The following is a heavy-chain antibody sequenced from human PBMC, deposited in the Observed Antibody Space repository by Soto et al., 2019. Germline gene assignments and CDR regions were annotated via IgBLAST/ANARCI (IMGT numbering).Heavy chain of an antibody. V-gene: IGHV3-43*01. CDR1: GFTFDDYT. D-gene: IGHD7-27*01. Sequence: GGSLRLSCAASGFTFDDYTMHWVRQAPGKGLEWVSLISWDGGSTYYADSVKGRFTISRDNSKNSLYLQMNSLRTEDTALYYCAKDNKLGFDYWGQGTLVTVSS. J-gene: IGHJ4*02. CDR2: ISWDGGST. CDR3: AKDNKLGFDY.